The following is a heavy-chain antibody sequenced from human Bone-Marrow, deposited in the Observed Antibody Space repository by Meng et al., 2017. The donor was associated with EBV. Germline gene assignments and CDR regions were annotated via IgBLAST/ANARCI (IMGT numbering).Heavy chain of an antibody. CDR1: GVSDNGGTYH. CDR2: IYDTGTT. D-gene: IGHD2/OR15-2a*01. CDR3: AKSRSSTPGIVDD. J-gene: IGHJ4*02. Sequence: VHVSKWGPGSVKPSETLSTTCVVAGVSDNGGTYHWSWIRQSPGKGLEWIGYIYDTGTTIYNPSLNSRVTILLETSKNQFSLRLHSVTTADTAVYYCAKSRSSTPGIVDDWGQGTLVTVSS. V-gene: IGHV4-61*01.